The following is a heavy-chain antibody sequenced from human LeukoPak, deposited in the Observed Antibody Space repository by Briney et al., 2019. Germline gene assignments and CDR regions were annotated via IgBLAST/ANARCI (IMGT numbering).Heavy chain of an antibody. V-gene: IGHV3-21*01. Sequence: GGSLRLTCAASGFTFSSYSMNWVRQAPGKGLEWVSSISSSSGYIYYADSVKGRFTISRDNAKNSLYLQMNSLRAEDTAVYYCAREVPAAIYYYYMDVSGKGTTVTVSS. CDR1: GFTFSSYS. CDR2: ISSSSGYI. J-gene: IGHJ6*03. CDR3: AREVPAAIYYYYMDV. D-gene: IGHD2-2*02.